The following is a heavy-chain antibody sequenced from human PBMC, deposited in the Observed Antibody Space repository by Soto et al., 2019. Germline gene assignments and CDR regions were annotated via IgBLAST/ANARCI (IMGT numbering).Heavy chain of an antibody. D-gene: IGHD1-20*01. CDR3: AAYNTSRHAAFDI. J-gene: IGHJ3*02. CDR2: ISGSGGST. CDR1: GFTFSSYA. Sequence: GGSLRLSCAASGFTFSSYAMSWVRQAPGKGLEWVSGISGSGGSTYYADPVKGRFTISRDNSKNSLFLIMDSLRAEDTAVYYCAAYNTSRHAAFDIWGQGTMVTV. V-gene: IGHV3-23*01.